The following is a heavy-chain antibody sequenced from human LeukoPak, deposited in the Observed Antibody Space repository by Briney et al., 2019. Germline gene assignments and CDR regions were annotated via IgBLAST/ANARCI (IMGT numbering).Heavy chain of an antibody. CDR1: GFTFSSYA. CDR3: ARAPGTGTGDY. J-gene: IGHJ4*02. D-gene: IGHD3/OR15-3a*01. CDR2: ISSNGGST. V-gene: IGHV3-64*01. Sequence: TGGSLRLSCAASGFTFSSYAMHWVRQAPGKGLEYVSAISSNGGSTYYANSVKGRFTISRDNSKNTLYLQMGSLRAEDMAVYYYARAPGTGTGDYWGQGTLVTVSS.